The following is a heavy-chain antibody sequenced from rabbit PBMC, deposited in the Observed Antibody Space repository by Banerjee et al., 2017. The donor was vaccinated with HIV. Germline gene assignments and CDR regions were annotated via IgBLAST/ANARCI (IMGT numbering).Heavy chain of an antibody. D-gene: IGHD4-1*01. Sequence: QEQLEESGGGLVKPEGSLTLTCKASGFDLSSNAMCWVRQAPGKGLELIACIYISTGNTWYASWVNGRFTISRSTSLNTVDLKMTSLTAADTATYFCARHGSSSVWGGDLWGPGTLVTV. J-gene: IGHJ6*01. CDR2: IYISTGNT. CDR3: ARHGSSSVWGGDL. V-gene: IGHV1S47*01. CDR1: GFDLSSNA.